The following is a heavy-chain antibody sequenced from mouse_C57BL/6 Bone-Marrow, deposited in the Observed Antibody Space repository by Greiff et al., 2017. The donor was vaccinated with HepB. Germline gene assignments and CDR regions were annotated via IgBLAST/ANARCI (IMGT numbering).Heavy chain of an antibody. CDR1: GYAFTNYL. CDR2: INPGSGGT. V-gene: IGHV1-54*01. J-gene: IGHJ4*01. D-gene: IGHD1-1*01. Sequence: VKLMESGAELVRPGTSVKVSCKASGYAFTNYLIEWVKQRPGQGLEWIGVINPGSGGTNYNEKFKGKATLTADKSSSTAYMQLSSLTSEDSAVYFCARYYYGSSDDAMDDWGQGTSVTVSS. CDR3: ARYYYGSSDDAMDD.